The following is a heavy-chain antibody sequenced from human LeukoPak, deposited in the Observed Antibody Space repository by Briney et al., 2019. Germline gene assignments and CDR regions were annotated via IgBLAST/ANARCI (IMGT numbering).Heavy chain of an antibody. CDR2: ISYDGSNK. D-gene: IGHD1-26*01. J-gene: IGHJ4*02. Sequence: PGGSLRLSCAASRFTFSSYGMHWVRQAPGKGLEWVAVISYDGSNKYYADSVKGRFTISRDNSKNTLYLQMNSLRAEDTAVYYCAKVNTPYTGIVGAEPFDYWGQGTLVTVSS. V-gene: IGHV3-30*18. CDR1: RFTFSSYG. CDR3: AKVNTPYTGIVGAEPFDY.